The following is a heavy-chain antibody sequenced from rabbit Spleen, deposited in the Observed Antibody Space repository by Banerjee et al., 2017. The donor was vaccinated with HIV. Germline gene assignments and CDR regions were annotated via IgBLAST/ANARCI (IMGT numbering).Heavy chain of an antibody. CDR1: GFSFSSSYY. J-gene: IGHJ6*01. CDR3: ARDTSSSFSSYGMDL. Sequence: QSLEESGGDLVKPGASLTLTCTASGFSFSSSYYMCWARQAPGTGLEWIGCIDAGSSGSTYYASWAKGRFTISKTSSTTVTLQMTSLTAADTATYFCARDTSSSFSSYGMDLWGQGTLVTVS. CDR2: IDAGSSGST. V-gene: IGHV1S40*01. D-gene: IGHD1-1*01.